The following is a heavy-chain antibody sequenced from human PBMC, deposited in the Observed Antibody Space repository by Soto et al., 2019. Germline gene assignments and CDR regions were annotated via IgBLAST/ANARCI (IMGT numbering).Heavy chain of an antibody. V-gene: IGHV2-5*02. Sequence: QITLKESGPALVKPTQTLTLTCTFSGFSFSTSGLGVGWIRQPPGKALEWLALIFWDDGKRYSPSLKSRSTIPKEPPKNPVVLTMAHMAAVDTATYYCAQGVTAHGGGSGACDVWGRGTMVTVSS. D-gene: IGHD3-10*01. CDR3: AQGVTAHGGGSGACDV. J-gene: IGHJ3*01. CDR1: GFSFSTSGLG. CDR2: IFWDDGK.